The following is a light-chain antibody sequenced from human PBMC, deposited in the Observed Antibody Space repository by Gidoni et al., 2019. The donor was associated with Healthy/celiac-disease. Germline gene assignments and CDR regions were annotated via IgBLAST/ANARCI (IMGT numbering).Light chain of an antibody. CDR3: QQYGSSPYT. CDR2: GAS. CDR1: QSVSSSY. V-gene: IGKV3-20*01. J-gene: IGKJ2*01. Sequence: DIVLTQSPGTLSLSPGERATLSCRASQSVSSSYLAWYQQKPGQAPRLLIYGASSRATGIPDRLSGSGSGTDLTITISRLEPEDFAVYYCQQYGSSPYTFGQXTKLEIK.